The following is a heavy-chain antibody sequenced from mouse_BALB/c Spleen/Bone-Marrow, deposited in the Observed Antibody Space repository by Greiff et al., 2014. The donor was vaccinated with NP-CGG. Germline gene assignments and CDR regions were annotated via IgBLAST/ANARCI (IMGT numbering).Heavy chain of an antibody. CDR1: GYTFTSYT. V-gene: IGHV1-4*01. CDR2: TDPSSGYT. Sequence: VKLQESGAELARPGASGKMSCKASGYTFTSYTMHWVKQRPGQGLEWIGYTDPSSGYTNYNQKFKDKATLTADKSSSTAYMQLSSLTSEDSAVYYCARYRYDWYFDVWGAGTTVTVSS. J-gene: IGHJ1*01. D-gene: IGHD2-14*01. CDR3: ARYRYDWYFDV.